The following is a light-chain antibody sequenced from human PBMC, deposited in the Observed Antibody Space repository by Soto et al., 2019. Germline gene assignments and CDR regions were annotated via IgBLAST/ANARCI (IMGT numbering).Light chain of an antibody. CDR1: QSVSSN. CDR3: QQYNNWPPIT. CDR2: GAS. Sequence: EIVMTQSPATLSVSPGERATLSCRASQSVSSNLAWYQQKPGQAPRLLSYGASTRATGIPARFSGSGSGTEFTLTISSLQSEDFAVYYWQQYNNWPPITFGQGTRLEIK. V-gene: IGKV3-15*01. J-gene: IGKJ5*01.